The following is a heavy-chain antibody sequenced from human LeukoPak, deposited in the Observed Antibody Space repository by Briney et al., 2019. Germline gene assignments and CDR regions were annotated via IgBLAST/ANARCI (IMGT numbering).Heavy chain of an antibody. CDR1: GGSISTSNYY. D-gene: IGHD5-12*01. Sequence: RSSETLSLTCTVSGGSISTSNYYWGWIRQPPGKGLEWIGNIFYSGSTYYSPSLKSRVTISLDTSRNQFSLKLNSVTAADTAMYYCARASWLPQTRNYYYMDVWGRGTTVTISS. CDR3: ARASWLPQTRNYYYMDV. V-gene: IGHV4-39*07. CDR2: IFYSGST. J-gene: IGHJ6*03.